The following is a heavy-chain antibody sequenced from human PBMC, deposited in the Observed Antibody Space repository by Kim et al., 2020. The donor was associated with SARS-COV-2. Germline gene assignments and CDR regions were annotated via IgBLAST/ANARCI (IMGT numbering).Heavy chain of an antibody. CDR1: GYTFTSYG. J-gene: IGHJ4*02. D-gene: IGHD6-13*01. CDR3: ARDLAAAGTNYFDY. CDR2: ISAYNGNT. V-gene: IGHV1-18*01. Sequence: ASVKVSCKASGYTFTSYGISWVRQAPGQGLEWMGWISAYNGNTNYAQKLQGRVTMTTDTSTSTAYMELRSLRSDDTAVYYCARDLAAAGTNYFDYWGQGTLVHVSS.